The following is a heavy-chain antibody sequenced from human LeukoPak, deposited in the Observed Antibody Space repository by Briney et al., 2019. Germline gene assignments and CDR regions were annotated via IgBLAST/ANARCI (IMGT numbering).Heavy chain of an antibody. D-gene: IGHD3-22*01. Sequence: ASVKVSCKASGYTFTSYAMDWVRQAPGQGLEWMGWININTGNPTYAQGFTGRFVFSLDTSVSTAYLQISSLKAEDTAVYYCATDTDYYDSSGYEDYWGQGTLVTVSS. J-gene: IGHJ4*02. CDR1: GYTFTSYA. V-gene: IGHV7-4-1*02. CDR3: ATDTDYYDSSGYEDY. CDR2: ININTGNP.